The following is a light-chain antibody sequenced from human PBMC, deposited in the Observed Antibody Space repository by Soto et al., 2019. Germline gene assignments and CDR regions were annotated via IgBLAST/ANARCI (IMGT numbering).Light chain of an antibody. J-gene: IGKJ1*01. CDR2: GTS. V-gene: IGKV3-20*01. CDR1: QTISSNY. Sequence: EIVLTQSPGTRSVSPGERATLSCRASQTISSNYLAWYQQKPGQAPSLLIYGTSSRATGIPDRFSGSGSGTDFTLTISRLEPEDSAIYYCQQYVSWTFGQGTKVEIK. CDR3: QQYVSWT.